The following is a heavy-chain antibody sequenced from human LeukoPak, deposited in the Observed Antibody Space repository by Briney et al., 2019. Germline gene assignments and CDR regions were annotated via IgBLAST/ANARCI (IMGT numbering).Heavy chain of an antibody. CDR3: ARSRGYCTNGVCYREFDY. Sequence: ASVKVSCKASGYTFTGYFMHWVRQAPGQGLEWMGWINPNSGGPNYAQKFQGRVTMTRDTSISTAYMDLSGLRSDDTAVYYCARSRGYCTNGVCYREFDYWGQGTLVTVSS. J-gene: IGHJ4*02. CDR1: GYTFTGYF. V-gene: IGHV1-2*02. CDR2: INPNSGGP. D-gene: IGHD2-8*01.